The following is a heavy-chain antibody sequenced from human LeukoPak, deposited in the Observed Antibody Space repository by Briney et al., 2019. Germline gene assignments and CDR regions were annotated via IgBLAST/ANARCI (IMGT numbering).Heavy chain of an antibody. J-gene: IGHJ4*02. CDR2: INAGNGNT. V-gene: IGHV1-3*01. CDR1: GYTFTSYA. D-gene: IGHD5-18*01. Sequence: ASVKVSCKASGYTFTSYAMHWVRQAPGQRLEWMGWINAGNGNTKYSQKFQGRVTVTTDTSTSTASMELRSLRCDDTAVYYCARSVDTAMIFDHWGQGTLVTVSS. CDR3: ARSVDTAMIFDH.